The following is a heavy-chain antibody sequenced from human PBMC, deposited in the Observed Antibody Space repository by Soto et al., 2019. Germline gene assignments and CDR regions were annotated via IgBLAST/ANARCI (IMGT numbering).Heavy chain of an antibody. V-gene: IGHV4-59*01. CDR1: GGSISSYY. CDR2: IYYSGST. D-gene: IGHD3-10*01. CDR3: ARLTAGHDAFDI. Sequence: SETLSLTCTVSGGSISSYYWSWIRQPPGKGLEWIGYIYYSGSTNYNPSLKSRVTISVDTSKNQFSLKLSSVTAADTAVYYCARLTAGHDAFDIWGQGTMVTVSS. J-gene: IGHJ3*02.